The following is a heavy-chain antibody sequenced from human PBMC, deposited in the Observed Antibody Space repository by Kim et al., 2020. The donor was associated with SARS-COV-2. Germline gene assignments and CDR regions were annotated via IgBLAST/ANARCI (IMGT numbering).Heavy chain of an antibody. CDR1: GFTFSSYS. D-gene: IGHD3-10*01. CDR3: ARDFFDYYGSGSYISFDY. Sequence: GGSLRLSCAASGFTFSSYSMNWVRQAPGKGLEWVSYISSSSSTIYYADSVKGRFTISRDNAKNSLYLQMNSLRDEDTAVYYCARDFFDYYGSGSYISFDYWGQGTLVTVSS. CDR2: ISSSSSTI. J-gene: IGHJ4*02. V-gene: IGHV3-48*02.